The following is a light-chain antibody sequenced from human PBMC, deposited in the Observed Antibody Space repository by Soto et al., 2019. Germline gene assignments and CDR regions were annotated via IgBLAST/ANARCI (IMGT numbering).Light chain of an antibody. CDR2: DAS. V-gene: IGKV1-33*01. CDR3: QQYDNIPIT. CDR1: QNISTY. Sequence: DIQMTQSPSSLSASVAYRSTITCLASQNISTYLNWYQQKPGKAPKLLIYDASNLETGVPSRFSGSGSGTDFTFTISSLQPEDIATYYCQQYDNIPITFGQGTRLEIK. J-gene: IGKJ5*01.